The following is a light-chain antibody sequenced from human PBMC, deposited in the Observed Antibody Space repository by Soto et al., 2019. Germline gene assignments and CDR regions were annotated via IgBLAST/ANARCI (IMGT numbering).Light chain of an antibody. J-gene: IGKJ3*01. CDR2: GTS. CDR1: QSVRNNY. CDR3: QQYGSSYT. V-gene: IGKV3-20*01. Sequence: EIVMTQSPATLSVSPGERATLSCRASQSVRNNYLAWYQQQPGQAPRLLIYGTSTRDTGIPDRFSGSGSGTDFTLTISRLEPEDFAVYYCQQYGSSYTFGPGTKVEIK.